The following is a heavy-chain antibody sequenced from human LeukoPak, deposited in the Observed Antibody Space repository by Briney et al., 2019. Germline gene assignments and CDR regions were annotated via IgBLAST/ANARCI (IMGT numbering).Heavy chain of an antibody. D-gene: IGHD4-11*01. CDR3: ARDKAVTTELTQYFQH. Sequence: SVKVSCKAPGGTFSSYTINWVRQAPGQGLEWMGGIIPVFGTANYVQKFQGRATITADESTSTAYMELRSLTSDDTAVYYCARDKAVTTELTQYFQHWGQGTLVTVSS. V-gene: IGHV1-69*13. CDR2: IIPVFGTA. J-gene: IGHJ1*01. CDR1: GGTFSSYT.